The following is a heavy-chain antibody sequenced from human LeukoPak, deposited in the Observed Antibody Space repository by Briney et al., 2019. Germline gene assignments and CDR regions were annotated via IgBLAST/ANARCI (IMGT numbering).Heavy chain of an antibody. CDR3: AREGTMVRGVTHYYYMDV. CDR1: GGTFSSYA. CDR2: IIPIFGTA. Sequence: SVKVPCKTSGGTFSSYAISWVRQAPGQGLEWMGGIIPIFGTANYAQNFQGRVTITADESTSIVYMELSSLRSEDTAVYYCAREGTMVRGVTHYYYMDVWGKGTTVTISS. D-gene: IGHD3-10*01. V-gene: IGHV1-69*13. J-gene: IGHJ6*03.